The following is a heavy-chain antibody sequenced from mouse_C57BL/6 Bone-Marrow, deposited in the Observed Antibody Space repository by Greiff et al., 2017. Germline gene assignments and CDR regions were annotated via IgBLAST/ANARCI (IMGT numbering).Heavy chain of an antibody. D-gene: IGHD2-4*01. J-gene: IGHJ4*01. CDR2: ISDGGSYT. CDR1: GFTFSSYA. Sequence: EVQLVESGGGLVKPGGSLKLSCAASGFTFSSYAMSWVRQTPEKRLEWVATISDGGSYTYYPDNVKGRFTISRDNAKNNLYLQMSHLKSEDTAMYYCARHYDYDVYAMDYWGQGTSVTVSS. V-gene: IGHV5-4*01. CDR3: ARHYDYDVYAMDY.